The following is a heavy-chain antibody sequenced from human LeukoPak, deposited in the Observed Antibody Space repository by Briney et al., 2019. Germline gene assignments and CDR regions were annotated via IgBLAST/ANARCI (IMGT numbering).Heavy chain of an antibody. J-gene: IGHJ3*02. CDR2: IYYSGST. CDR1: GGSISSGGYY. V-gene: IGHV4-31*03. D-gene: IGHD2-2*01. CDR3: ARLEWGPAAIGTFDI. Sequence: PSQTLSLTCTVSGGSISSGGYYWSWIRQHPGKGLEWIGYIYYSGSTYYNPSLKSRVTISVDTSKNQFSLKLSSVTAADTAVYYCARLEWGPAAIGTFDIWGQGTMVTVSS.